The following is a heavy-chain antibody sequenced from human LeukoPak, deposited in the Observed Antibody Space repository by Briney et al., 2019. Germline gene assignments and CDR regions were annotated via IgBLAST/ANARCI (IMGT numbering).Heavy chain of an antibody. V-gene: IGHV5-51*01. CDR2: IYPGDSDT. CDR1: GYSFTSYW. Sequence: GESLKISCKGSGYSFTSYWIGWVRQMPGKGLEWMGIIYPGDSDTRYSPSFQGQVTISADKSISTAYLQWSSPKASDTAMYYCARLNYYDSSGYYYVPYWGQGTLVTVSS. CDR3: ARLNYYDSSGYYYVPY. J-gene: IGHJ4*02. D-gene: IGHD3-22*01.